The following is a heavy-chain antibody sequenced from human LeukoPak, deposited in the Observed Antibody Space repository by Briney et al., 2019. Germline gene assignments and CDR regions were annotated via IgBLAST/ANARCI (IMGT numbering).Heavy chain of an antibody. V-gene: IGHV3-23*01. D-gene: IGHD3-22*01. Sequence: PGGSLRLSCAASGFTFSSSAMSWVRQAPGKGLEWVSGIGGSGAGTYYAVSVKGRFTISRDNSKNTLYLQMNSLRAEDTAVYYCATTLHSGYYDLCWGQGTLVTVSS. CDR1: GFTFSSSA. J-gene: IGHJ4*02. CDR3: ATTLHSGYYDLC. CDR2: IGGSGAGT.